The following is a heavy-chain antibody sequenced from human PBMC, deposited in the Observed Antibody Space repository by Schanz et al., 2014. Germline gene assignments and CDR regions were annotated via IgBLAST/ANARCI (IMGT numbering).Heavy chain of an antibody. CDR1: GFTLSSYG. D-gene: IGHD3-10*01. V-gene: IGHV3-30*18. CDR2: INSDGTKR. CDR3: AKQHIVRGVIYLNWFDS. Sequence: QVRLVESGGGVVQPGRSLRLSCAASGFTLSSYGMHWVRQAPGKGLEWVAFINSDGTKRFYADSVKSRFTISRDNSRNTLYLQMNSLRAEDTAVYYCAKQHIVRGVIYLNWFDSWGQGTLXTVSS. J-gene: IGHJ5*01.